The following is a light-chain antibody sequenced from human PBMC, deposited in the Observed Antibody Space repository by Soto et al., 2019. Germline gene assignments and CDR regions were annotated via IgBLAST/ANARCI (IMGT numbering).Light chain of an antibody. CDR1: QSISSSF. Sequence: LTQSPSTLPASVGDRVTLTCRASQSISSSFLAWYQQKPGQAPRLLIYGASNRATGIPDRFSGSRSGTDFTLTVSRLEPEDFAVYYCQQYVSSPWAFGQGTKVAIE. CDR3: QQYVSSPWA. CDR2: GAS. V-gene: IGKV3-20*01. J-gene: IGKJ1*01.